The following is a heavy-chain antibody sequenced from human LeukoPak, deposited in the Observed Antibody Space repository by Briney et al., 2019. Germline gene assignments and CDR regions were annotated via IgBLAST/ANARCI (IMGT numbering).Heavy chain of an antibody. CDR1: GFTFCTYA. CDR2: ITGRDLAT. Sequence: PGGSLRLSCVVSGFTFCTYAMAWVPQTPGQGLEWVSTITGRDLATFYADPVKGRFTASRDNSKSTLYLQMNSLRLEDTAVYYCAKDRRAMIVPTGGFDWGQGTPVTVSS. J-gene: IGHJ4*02. D-gene: IGHD3-22*01. CDR3: AKDRRAMIVPTGGFD. V-gene: IGHV3-23*01.